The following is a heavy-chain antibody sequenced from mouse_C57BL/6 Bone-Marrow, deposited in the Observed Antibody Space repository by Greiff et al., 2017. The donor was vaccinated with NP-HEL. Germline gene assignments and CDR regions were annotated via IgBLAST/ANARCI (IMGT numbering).Heavy chain of an antibody. Sequence: EVKVVESGGGLVQPGGSLKLSCAASGFTFSDYGMAWVRQAPRKGPEWVAFISNLAYSIYYADTVTGRFTISRENAKNTLYLEMSSLRSEDTAMYYCASAYYSNYPWFAYWGQGTLVTVSA. D-gene: IGHD2-5*01. CDR3: ASAYYSNYPWFAY. CDR1: GFTFSDYG. V-gene: IGHV5-15*01. J-gene: IGHJ3*01. CDR2: ISNLAYSI.